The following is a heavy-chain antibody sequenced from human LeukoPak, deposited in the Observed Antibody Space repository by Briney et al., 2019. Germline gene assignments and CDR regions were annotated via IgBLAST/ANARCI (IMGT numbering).Heavy chain of an antibody. CDR2: INPETGDT. Sequence: ASVTVSCKASGYNFTDYYIHWLRQAPGQGLEWMGWINPETGDTNYAQKFQDRVTLTRDTSLITFYMEVTSLRSDDTAIYYCARGAKAFWGQGTLVTVSS. J-gene: IGHJ4*02. CDR3: ARGAKAF. V-gene: IGHV1-2*02. CDR1: GYNFTDYY.